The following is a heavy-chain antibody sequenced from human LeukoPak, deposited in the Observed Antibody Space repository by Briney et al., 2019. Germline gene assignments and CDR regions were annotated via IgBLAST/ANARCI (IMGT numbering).Heavy chain of an antibody. D-gene: IGHD5-24*01. CDR3: AKDLGFEMATITLYYFDY. CDR2: IRYDGSNK. Sequence: GGSLRLSCAASGFTFSSYGMHWVRQAPGKGLEWVAFIRYDGSNKYYADSVKGRFTISRDNSKNTLYLQMNSLRAEDTAVYYCAKDLGFEMATITLYYFDYWGQGTLVTVSS. J-gene: IGHJ4*02. CDR1: GFTFSSYG. V-gene: IGHV3-30*02.